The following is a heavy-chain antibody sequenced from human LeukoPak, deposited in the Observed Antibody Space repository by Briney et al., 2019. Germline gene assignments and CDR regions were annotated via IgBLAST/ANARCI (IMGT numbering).Heavy chain of an antibody. CDR3: SYSSGWYVRDAFDI. J-gene: IGHJ3*02. D-gene: IGHD6-19*01. V-gene: IGHV6-1*01. Sequence: SQTLSLTCAISGDSVSSNSAAWNWIRQSPSRGLEWLGRTYYRSKLYNDYAVSVKSRITINPDTSKNQFSLQLNSVTPEDTAVYYCSYSSGWYVRDAFDIWGQGTMVTVSS. CDR1: GDSVSSNSAA. CDR2: TYYRSKLYN.